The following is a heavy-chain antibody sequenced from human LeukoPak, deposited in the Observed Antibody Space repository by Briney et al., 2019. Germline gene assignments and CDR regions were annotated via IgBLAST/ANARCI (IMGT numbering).Heavy chain of an antibody. CDR2: ISSTSAYI. D-gene: IGHD5-24*01. Sequence: PGGSLRLSCAASGFALRSYTVTWVRQAPGKGLEWVSSISSTSAYIYYAESVKGRFTISRDNSKNTLYLQMNSLRAEDTAVYYCAKDRGERWLQLRGAFDIWGQGTMVTVSS. CDR3: AKDRGERWLQLRGAFDI. CDR1: GFALRSYT. J-gene: IGHJ3*02. V-gene: IGHV3-21*01.